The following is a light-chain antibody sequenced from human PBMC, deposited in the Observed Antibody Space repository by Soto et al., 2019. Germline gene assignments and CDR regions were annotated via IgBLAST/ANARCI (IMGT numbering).Light chain of an antibody. CDR2: EVS. J-gene: IGLJ2*01. V-gene: IGLV2-8*01. CDR3: SSYAGSDNFVL. CDR1: SSDVGKYDY. Sequence: QSALTQPPSASGSPGQSVTISCTGTSSDVGKYDYVSWFQHHPGKAPKLIIYEVSKRPSGVPDRFSGSKSGSTASLTVSGLQTEDEADYYCSSYAGSDNFVLFGGGTKLTVL.